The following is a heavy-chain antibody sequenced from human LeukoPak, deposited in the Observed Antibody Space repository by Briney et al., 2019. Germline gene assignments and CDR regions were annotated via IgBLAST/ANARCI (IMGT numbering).Heavy chain of an antibody. J-gene: IGHJ4*02. CDR2: ISAGGDT. D-gene: IGHD1-1*01. CDR3: AKTFNWNYFDY. CDR1: GFTFSNYG. Sequence: PGGSLRLSCAASGFTFSNYGMSWVRQAPGKGLEWVSTISAGGDTYYANSVGGRFTISRGISKNTLYLQMNSLRAEDTAVYYCAKTFNWNYFDYWGQGTPVTVSS. V-gene: IGHV3-23*01.